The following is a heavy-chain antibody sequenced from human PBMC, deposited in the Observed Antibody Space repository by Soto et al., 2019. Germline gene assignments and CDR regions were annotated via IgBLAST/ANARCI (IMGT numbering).Heavy chain of an antibody. Sequence: QVHLVQSGAEVRKPGASVKVSCKASGYTFTTFHLHWVRLAPGQGLEWMGGINPDTGDSEYGHKFQGRVTLNRDTSMTTAYLELSSLTSDDTAIYFCARVRYGDFSFQYWGQGTPVSVSS. CDR3: ARVRYGDFSFQY. D-gene: IGHD4-17*01. CDR1: GYTFTTFH. V-gene: IGHV1-2*02. J-gene: IGHJ4*02. CDR2: INPDTGDS.